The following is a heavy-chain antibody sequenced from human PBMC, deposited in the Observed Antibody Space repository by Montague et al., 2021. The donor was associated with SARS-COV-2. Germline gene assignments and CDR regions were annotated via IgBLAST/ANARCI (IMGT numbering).Heavy chain of an antibody. V-gene: IGHV4-34*01. CDR1: GGSFSGYY. CDR2: INHSGST. D-gene: IGHD3-22*01. J-gene: IGHJ4*02. CDR3: ARGTGWLSRLSYYFDY. Sequence: SEILSLTCAVYGGSFSGYYWSWIRQPPGKGLEWIGEINHSGSTNYNPSLKSRVTISVDTSKNQFSLKLSSVTAADTAVYYCARGTGWLSRLSYYFDYWGQGTLVTASS.